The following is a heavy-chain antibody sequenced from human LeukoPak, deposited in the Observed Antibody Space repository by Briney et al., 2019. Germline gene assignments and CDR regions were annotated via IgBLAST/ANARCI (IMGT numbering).Heavy chain of an antibody. V-gene: IGHV4-59*01. D-gene: IGHD3-22*01. J-gene: IGHJ4*02. CDR2: IYYSGST. CDR1: GGSISSYY. CDR3: ARDNYDSSGYYLDY. Sequence: SETLSLTCTVSGGSISSYYWSWIRQPPGKGLEWIGYIYYSGSTNYNPSLKGRVTISVDTSKNQFSLKLSSVTAADTAVYYCARDNYDSSGYYLDYWGQGTLVTVSS.